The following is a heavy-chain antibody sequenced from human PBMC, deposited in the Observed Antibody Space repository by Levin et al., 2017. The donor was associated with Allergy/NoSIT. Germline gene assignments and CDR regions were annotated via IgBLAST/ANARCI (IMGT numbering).Heavy chain of an antibody. CDR2: TYWDDDH. J-gene: IGHJ4*02. CDR3: AHVYRGSGGRDTFDY. V-gene: IGHV2-5*02. CDR1: GFSLSTSGVG. D-gene: IGHD2-8*02. Sequence: KWSGPTLVKPTQTLTLICTFSGFSLSTSGVGVGWIRQPPGKALEWLGLTYWDDDHRYRSSLRSRLTFTRDTSKNQAVLRMTNVDSADTATYFCAHVYRGSGGRDTFDYWGQGILVTVSS.